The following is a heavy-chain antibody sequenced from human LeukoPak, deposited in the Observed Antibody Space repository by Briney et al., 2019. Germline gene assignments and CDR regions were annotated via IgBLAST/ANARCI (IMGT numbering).Heavy chain of an antibody. J-gene: IGHJ4*02. CDR2: KSYDGSNK. CDR3: ARDVAVAGYYFDY. CDR1: GFTFSSYA. V-gene: IGHV3-30*04. Sequence: TGGSLRLSCAASGFTFSSYAMHWVRQAPGKGLEWVAVKSYDGSNKYYADSVKGRFTISRDNSKNTLYLQMNSLRAEDTAVYYCARDVAVAGYYFDYWGQGTLVTVSS. D-gene: IGHD6-19*01.